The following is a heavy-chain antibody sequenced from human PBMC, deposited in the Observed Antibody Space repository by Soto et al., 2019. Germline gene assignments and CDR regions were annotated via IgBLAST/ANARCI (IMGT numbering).Heavy chain of an antibody. CDR1: GGPISSYY. J-gene: IGHJ4*02. CDR2: IYYSGST. D-gene: IGHD3-16*02. V-gene: IGHV4-59*01. CDR3: ARGSPYDYVWGSYRPFDC. Sequence: SETLALTCTVSGGPISSYYWSWIRQPPGKGLEWIGYIYYSGSTNYNPSLKSRVTISVDTSKNQFSLKLSSVTAADTAVYYCARGSPYDYVWGSYRPFDCWGQGTLVTVSS.